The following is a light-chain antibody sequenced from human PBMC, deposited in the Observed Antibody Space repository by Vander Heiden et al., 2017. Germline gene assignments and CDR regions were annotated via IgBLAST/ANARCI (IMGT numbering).Light chain of an antibody. Sequence: IALTQSPGTLSLSPGERATPSCRASQSVSSSYLAWYQQKPGQAPRLLIDGASSRATGIPDRFSGSGSGTGCSITSSRLGPEGFAVYYCEQYGSSLWTFGRGTKVEIK. CDR2: GAS. CDR1: QSVSSSY. CDR3: EQYGSSLWT. V-gene: IGKV3-20*01. J-gene: IGKJ1*01.